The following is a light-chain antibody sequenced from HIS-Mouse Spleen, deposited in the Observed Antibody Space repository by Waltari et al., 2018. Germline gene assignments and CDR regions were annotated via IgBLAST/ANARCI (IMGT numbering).Light chain of an antibody. V-gene: IGLV3-21*03. CDR3: QVWDSSSDHVV. CDR2: DDR. CDR1: NIGSKS. Sequence: SYVLTQPPSVSVAPGKTARITCGGNNIGSKSVHWYQQKPGPAPVLVVYDDRDRPSGIPERFSGSNSGNTATLTISRVEAGDEADYYCQVWDSSSDHVVFGGGTKLTVL. J-gene: IGLJ2*01.